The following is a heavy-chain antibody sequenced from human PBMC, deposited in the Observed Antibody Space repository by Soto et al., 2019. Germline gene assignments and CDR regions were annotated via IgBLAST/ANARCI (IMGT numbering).Heavy chain of an antibody. D-gene: IGHD3-16*01. CDR3: AKGRRIPTYDYIWGTTKRGWYFDY. V-gene: IGHV3-23*01. CDR1: GFTFSSYA. CDR2: ISGSGGST. Sequence: GGSLRLSCAASGFTFSSYAMSWVRQAPGKGLEWVSAISGSGGSTYYADSVKGRFTISRDNSKNTLYLQMNSLRAEDTAVYYCAKGRRIPTYDYIWGTTKRGWYFDYWGQGTLVTVSS. J-gene: IGHJ4*02.